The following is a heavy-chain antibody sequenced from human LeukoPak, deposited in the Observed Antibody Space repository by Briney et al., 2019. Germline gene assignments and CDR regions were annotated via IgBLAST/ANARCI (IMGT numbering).Heavy chain of an antibody. CDR2: ISIGDST. CDR1: GFTLSSYA. Sequence: GGSLRLSCAASGFTLSSYAMSWVRQGQGKGLEWVSAISIGDSTYYADSVRGRFTISRDNSKNTLYLQMNSLRAEDTAVYYCAKVVSSSGAGGLFDYWGQGTLVTVSS. CDR3: AKVVSSSGAGGLFDY. J-gene: IGHJ4*02. D-gene: IGHD5/OR15-5a*01. V-gene: IGHV3-23*01.